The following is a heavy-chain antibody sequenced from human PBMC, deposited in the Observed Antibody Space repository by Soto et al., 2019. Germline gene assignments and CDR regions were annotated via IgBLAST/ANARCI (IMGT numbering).Heavy chain of an antibody. D-gene: IGHD5-12*01. J-gene: IGHJ4*02. Sequence: EVQLLESGGGLVQPGGSLRLSCAASGFTFSSYAMSWVRQAPGKGLEWVATISNDGGTPNYADSVKGRFTISRDNSRNTLSLQMNSLRAEDTAIYYCVHGYYFDSWGQGTLVTVSS. CDR2: ISNDGGTP. V-gene: IGHV3-23*01. CDR3: VHGYYFDS. CDR1: GFTFSSYA.